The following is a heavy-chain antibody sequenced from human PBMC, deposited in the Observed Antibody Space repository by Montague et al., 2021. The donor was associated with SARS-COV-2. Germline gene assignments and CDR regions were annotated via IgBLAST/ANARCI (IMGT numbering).Heavy chain of an antibody. J-gene: IGHJ4*02. V-gene: IGHV4-34*01. CDR2: INHSGST. D-gene: IGHD4-17*01. CDR1: GGSFSGYY. CDR3: ARGSTVTHY. Sequence: SETLSLTCAVYGGSFSGYYWSWVRQPPGKGLEWIGEINHSGSTNYNPSLKSRVTISVDTSKNQFSLKLSSVTAADTAVYYCARGSTVTHYWGQGTLVTVPS.